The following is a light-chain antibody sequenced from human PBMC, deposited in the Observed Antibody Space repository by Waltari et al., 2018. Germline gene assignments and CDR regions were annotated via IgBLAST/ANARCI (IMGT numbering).Light chain of an antibody. CDR1: QSVLYSSNNKNY. V-gene: IGKV4-1*01. CDR3: QQYYSTLK. CDR2: WAS. Sequence: DIVMTQSPDSLAVSLCETATINCKSSQSVLYSSNNKNYLAWYQQKPGQPPKLLIYWASTRESGVPDRFSGSGSGTDFTLTISSLQAEDVAVYYCQQYYSTLKFGQGTKVEIK. J-gene: IGKJ1*01.